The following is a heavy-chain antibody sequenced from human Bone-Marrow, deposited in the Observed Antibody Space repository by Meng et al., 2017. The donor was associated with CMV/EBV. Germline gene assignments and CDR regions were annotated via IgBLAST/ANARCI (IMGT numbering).Heavy chain of an antibody. J-gene: IGHJ6*02. CDR1: GYTFTSYG. D-gene: IGHD5-18*01. V-gene: IGHV1-18*01. Sequence: ASAKVSCKASGYTFTSYGISWVRQAPGQGLEWMGWISAYNGNTNYAQKLQGRVTMTTDTSTSTAYMELRSLRSDDTAVYYCARVGIQLWLLSPTRGMDVWGQGTTVPVSS. CDR2: ISAYNGNT. CDR3: ARVGIQLWLLSPTRGMDV.